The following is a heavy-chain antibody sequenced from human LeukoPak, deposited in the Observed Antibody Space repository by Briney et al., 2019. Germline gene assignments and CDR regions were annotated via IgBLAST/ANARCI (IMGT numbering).Heavy chain of an antibody. CDR3: ARVGPVSSWYPNWFDP. J-gene: IGHJ5*02. V-gene: IGHV4-34*01. Sequence: PSETLSLTCAVYGGSFSGYYWSWIRQPPGKGLEWIGEINHSGSTNYNPSLKSRVTISVDTSKNQFSLKLSSVTAADTAVYYCARVGPVSSWYPNWFDPWGQGTLVTVSS. CDR2: INHSGST. CDR1: GGSFSGYY. D-gene: IGHD6-13*01.